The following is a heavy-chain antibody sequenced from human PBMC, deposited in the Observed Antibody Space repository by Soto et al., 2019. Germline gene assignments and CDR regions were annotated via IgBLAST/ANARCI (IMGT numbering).Heavy chain of an antibody. CDR3: AQSPTSSPYYYYYMDV. CDR1: GFTFSSYA. Sequence: GGSLRLSCAASGFTFSSYAMSWVRQAPGKGLEWVSAISGSGGSTYYADSVKGRFTISRDNSKNTLYLQMNSLRAEDTAVYYCAQSPTSSPYYYYYMDVWGKGTTVTVSS. CDR2: ISGSGGST. D-gene: IGHD2-2*01. V-gene: IGHV3-23*01. J-gene: IGHJ6*03.